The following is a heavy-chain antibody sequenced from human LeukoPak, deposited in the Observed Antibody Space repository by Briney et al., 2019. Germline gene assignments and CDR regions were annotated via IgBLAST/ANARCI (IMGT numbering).Heavy chain of an antibody. CDR2: IYYSGST. CDR3: ASRGYSYGYIDY. Sequence: SETLSLTCTVSGGSISSSSYYWGWIRQPPGKGLEWIGSIYYSGSTYYNPSLKSRVTISVDTSKNQFSLKLSSVTAADTAVYYCASRGYSYGYIDYWGQGTLVTVPS. V-gene: IGHV4-39*01. J-gene: IGHJ4*02. D-gene: IGHD5-18*01. CDR1: GGSISSSSYY.